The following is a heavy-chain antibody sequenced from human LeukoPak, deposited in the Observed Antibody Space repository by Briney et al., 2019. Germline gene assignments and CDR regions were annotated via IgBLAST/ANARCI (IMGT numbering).Heavy chain of an antibody. V-gene: IGHV1-8*01. CDR1: GYTFTSYD. CDR3: ARGQLLWFGESDRYYYYYMDV. CDR2: MNPNSGTT. Sequence: ASVKVSCKASGYTFTSYDINWVRQATGQGLERMGWMNPNSGTTGYAQKFQGRVAMTRNTSISTAYMELSSLRSEDTAVYYCARGQLLWFGESDRYYYYYMDVWGKGTTVTISS. J-gene: IGHJ6*03. D-gene: IGHD3-10*01.